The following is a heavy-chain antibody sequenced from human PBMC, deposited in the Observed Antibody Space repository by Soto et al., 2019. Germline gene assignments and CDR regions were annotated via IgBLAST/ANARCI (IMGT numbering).Heavy chain of an antibody. D-gene: IGHD5-12*01. V-gene: IGHV4-30-4*01. CDR3: ARGPGGGYGSEPRGDFDY. J-gene: IGHJ4*02. CDR2: IYYSGSI. CDR1: GGSISSGNYY. Sequence: PSETLSLTCTVSGGSISSGNYYWSWIRQPPGKGLEWIGIIYYSGSIYYNPSLKSRVTILVDTSKNQFSLTLSSVTAADTAVYYCARGPGGGYGSEPRGDFDYWGQGTLVTVSS.